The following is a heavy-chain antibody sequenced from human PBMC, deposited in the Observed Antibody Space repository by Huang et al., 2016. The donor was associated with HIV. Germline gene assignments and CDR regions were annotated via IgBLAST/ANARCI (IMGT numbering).Heavy chain of an antibody. V-gene: IGHV4-39*01. D-gene: IGHD1-26*01. CDR2: IYYSGSA. J-gene: IGHJ4*02. CDR1: GDVINTNTHY. CDR3: ARLGAATLTYYFDS. Sequence: QLLLQESGPGLVKPAETLSLTCTVSGDVINTNTHYWGWIRQPPGKGLEWIGSIYYSGSAYLSPPLKSRVVMSLDTSNHQVPLHLTAVTAADTAIYYCARLGAATLTYYFDSWGQGTLVTVSS.